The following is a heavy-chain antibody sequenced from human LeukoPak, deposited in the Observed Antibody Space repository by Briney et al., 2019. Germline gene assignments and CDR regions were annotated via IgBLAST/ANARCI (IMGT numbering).Heavy chain of an antibody. D-gene: IGHD6-13*01. CDR1: GYSFASYW. J-gene: IGHJ5*02. V-gene: IGHV5-51*01. Sequence: GESLETSCKGSGYSFASYWNGWVRQLPGKGVGWVGIIYAGDSDTRYGPSFQGQVTISADKSVSTAYLQWSSLKASDTAMYYCARTLTVLLVADAWVESWFEPWGQGTLVTVSS. CDR3: ARTLTVLLVADAWVESWFEP. CDR2: IYAGDSDT.